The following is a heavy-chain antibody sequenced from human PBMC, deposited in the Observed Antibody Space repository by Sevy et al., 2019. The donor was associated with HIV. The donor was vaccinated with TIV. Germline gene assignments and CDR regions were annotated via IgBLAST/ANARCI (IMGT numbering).Heavy chain of an antibody. Sequence: SETLSLTCTVSGGSISSYYWSWIRQPPGKGLEWIGYIYYSGSTNYNPSLKSRVTISVDTSKNQFSLKLSSVTAADMAVYYCARSRLYYYGSGSYFPHYYFDYWGQGTLVTVSS. V-gene: IGHV4-59*01. CDR1: GGSISSYY. D-gene: IGHD3-10*01. CDR3: ARSRLYYYGSGSYFPHYYFDY. J-gene: IGHJ4*02. CDR2: IYYSGST.